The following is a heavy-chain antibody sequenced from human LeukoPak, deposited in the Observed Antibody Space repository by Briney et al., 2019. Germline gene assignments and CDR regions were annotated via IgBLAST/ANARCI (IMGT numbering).Heavy chain of an antibody. CDR1: GFTVSSNY. CDR3: ARGGIGVAGDFEY. Sequence: GGSLRLSCAASGFTVSSNYMSWVRQAPGKGLEWVSVIYSGGSTYYADSVKGRFTISRDNSKNTLYLQMNSLRAEDTAVYYCARGGIGVAGDFEYWGQGTLVTVSS. D-gene: IGHD6-19*01. V-gene: IGHV3-53*01. CDR2: IYSGGST. J-gene: IGHJ4*02.